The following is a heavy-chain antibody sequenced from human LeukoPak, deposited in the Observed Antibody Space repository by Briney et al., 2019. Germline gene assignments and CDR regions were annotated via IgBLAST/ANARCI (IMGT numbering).Heavy chain of an antibody. D-gene: IGHD3-22*01. CDR3: ARGLGYYDSSLGY. V-gene: IGHV4-4*07. CDR2: IYTSGST. Sequence: SETLSLTCTVSNDSINNYYWSWLRQLAGKGLEWIGRIYTSGSTNYNPSLKSRVTMSIDTSKNQFSLRLSSVTAADTAVYYCARGLGYYDSSLGYWGQGTLVTVSS. CDR1: NDSINNYY. J-gene: IGHJ4*02.